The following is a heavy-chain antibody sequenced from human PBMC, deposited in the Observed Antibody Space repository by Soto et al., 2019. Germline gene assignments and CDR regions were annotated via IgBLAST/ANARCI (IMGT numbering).Heavy chain of an antibody. D-gene: IGHD6-6*01. J-gene: IGHJ6*02. CDR2: ISSSSFSI. CDR3: ARNESSNIYGMDV. V-gene: IGHV3-21*01. CDR1: GFTFRSYS. Sequence: PGGSLRLSCAASGFTFRSYSMNWVRQAPGKGLEWVSSISSSSFSINYADSVKGRFSISRDNAQNSLHLQMNNLRAEDTAVYYCARNESSNIYGMDVWGQGTTVTVYS.